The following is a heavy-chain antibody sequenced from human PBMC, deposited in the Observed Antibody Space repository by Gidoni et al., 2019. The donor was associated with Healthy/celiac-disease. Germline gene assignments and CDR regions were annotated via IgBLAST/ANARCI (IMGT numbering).Heavy chain of an antibody. D-gene: IGHD2-21*02. V-gene: IGHV1-69*01. J-gene: IGHJ4*02. CDR1: GGTFSSYA. Sequence: QVQLVQSGAEVKKPGSSVTVYCKASGGTFSSYAISWVRQAPGQGLEWMGGIIPIFGTANYAQKFQGRVTITADESTSTAYMELSSLRSEDTAVYYCARAPRGCGGDCRSHFDYWGQGTLVTVSS. CDR2: IIPIFGTA. CDR3: ARAPRGCGGDCRSHFDY.